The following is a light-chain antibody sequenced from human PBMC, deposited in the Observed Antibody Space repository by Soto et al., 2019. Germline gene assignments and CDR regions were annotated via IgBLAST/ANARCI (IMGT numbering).Light chain of an antibody. Sequence: QSVLTQPAAVSGSPGQSITISCTGTSSDIGGHNFVSWYQHHPGKAPKLLIYEVSYRASGVSNRFTGSKSANTASLTISGLQAEDEGDYSCSSYTTSSYVVFGGGTKVTVL. V-gene: IGLV2-14*01. CDR1: SSDIGGHNF. CDR3: SSYTTSSYVV. CDR2: EVS. J-gene: IGLJ2*01.